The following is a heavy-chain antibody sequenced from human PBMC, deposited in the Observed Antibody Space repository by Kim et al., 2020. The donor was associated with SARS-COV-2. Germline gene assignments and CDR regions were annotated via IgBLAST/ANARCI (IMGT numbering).Heavy chain of an antibody. CDR3: ARESRLYDI. Sequence: ASVKVSCKASGYTFTYFYMHWVRQAPGQGLEWMGWINPNTGGTDYAQKSQGRVTMTRDTSINTAYMELNRLITDDTAVYFCARESRLYDIWGQGTLVTVST. V-gene: IGHV1-2*02. CDR2: INPNTGGT. CDR1: GYTFTYFY. J-gene: IGHJ4*02. D-gene: IGHD3-9*01.